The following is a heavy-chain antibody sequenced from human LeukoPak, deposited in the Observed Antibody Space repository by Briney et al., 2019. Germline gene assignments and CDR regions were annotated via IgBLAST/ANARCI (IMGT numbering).Heavy chain of an antibody. Sequence: SETLSLTCTISGGSINSYYWSWIRQPPGKGLEWIGYIYYTGGETNYNPSLKSRLTISVDTSKNQFSLMLTSVTAADTAVYYCARQPGATAAFDIWAQGTMVTVSS. V-gene: IGHV4-59*08. D-gene: IGHD5-18*01. CDR1: GGSINSYY. CDR3: ARQPGATAAFDI. J-gene: IGHJ3*02. CDR2: IYYTGGET.